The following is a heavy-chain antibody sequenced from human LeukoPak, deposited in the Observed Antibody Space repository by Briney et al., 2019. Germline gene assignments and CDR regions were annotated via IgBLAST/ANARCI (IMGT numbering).Heavy chain of an antibody. CDR2: ISSSSSYI. Sequence: GGSLRLSCAASGFTFSSYSMNWVRQAPGKGLEWVSSISSSSSYIYYADSVKGRFTISRDNAKNSLYLQMNSLRAEDTAVYYCASFSGSSSWYGAFDIWGQGTMVTVSS. V-gene: IGHV3-21*01. D-gene: IGHD6-13*01. CDR1: GFTFSSYS. CDR3: ASFSGSSSWYGAFDI. J-gene: IGHJ3*02.